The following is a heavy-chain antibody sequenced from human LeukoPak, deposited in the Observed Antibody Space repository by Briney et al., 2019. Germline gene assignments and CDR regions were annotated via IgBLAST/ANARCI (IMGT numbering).Heavy chain of an antibody. CDR1: GGSISGGDCN. Sequence: SETLSLTCTVSGGSISGGDCNWSWIRQHPGKGLEWMAYIYYSGNTYYNSSLQSRVTISIDTSQNQFSLKLSSVTAADTAVYYCARGGPTRYSYSFDSWGQGTLVTVSS. D-gene: IGHD1-1*01. V-gene: IGHV4-31*03. CDR3: ARGGPTRYSYSFDS. CDR2: IYYSGNT. J-gene: IGHJ5*01.